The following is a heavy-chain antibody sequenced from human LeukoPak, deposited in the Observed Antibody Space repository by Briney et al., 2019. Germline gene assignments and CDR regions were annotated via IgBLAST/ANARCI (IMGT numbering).Heavy chain of an antibody. J-gene: IGHJ4*02. Sequence: SESLSLTCAVSGYSISSGYYWGWIPQAPVKGLEGIGNIYHSGSTYYNPCSKSRITISVDTSNNQFSLKVTSEAAADTAVHYCARRRFLAPYDFDYQGQVTLVTVSS. CDR3: ARRRFLAPYDFDY. D-gene: IGHD3-3*01. CDR1: GYSISSGYY. V-gene: IGHV4-38-2*01. CDR2: IYHSGST.